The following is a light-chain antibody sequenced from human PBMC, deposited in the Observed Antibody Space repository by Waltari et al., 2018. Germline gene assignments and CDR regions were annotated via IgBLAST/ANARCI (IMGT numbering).Light chain of an antibody. CDR1: QSVSKD. V-gene: IGKV3-20*01. Sequence: EIVLTQSPGTLSLSPGERATLSCRASQSVSKDLAWYQQKPGQAPRLLIYDASTRATGIPDRFSGSGSGTDFSLTISRLEPEDFAVYYCQKYVSLPATFGQGTKVEIK. CDR3: QKYVSLPAT. CDR2: DAS. J-gene: IGKJ1*01.